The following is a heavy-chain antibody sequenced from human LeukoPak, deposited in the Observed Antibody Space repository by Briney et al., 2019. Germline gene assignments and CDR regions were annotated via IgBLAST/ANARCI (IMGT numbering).Heavy chain of an antibody. V-gene: IGHV4-39*01. J-gene: IGHJ1*01. D-gene: IGHD3-22*01. CDR1: GGSISSSSYY. Sequence: SQTLSLTCTVSGGSISSSSYYWGWIRQPPGKGLEWIGDIYYRGSTYYNPSLKSRVSISIDTSNNQFSLTSNSVTAADTALYFCARRRYYDSTGYLDWGQGTLVTVSS. CDR2: IYYRGST. CDR3: ARRRYYDSTGYLD.